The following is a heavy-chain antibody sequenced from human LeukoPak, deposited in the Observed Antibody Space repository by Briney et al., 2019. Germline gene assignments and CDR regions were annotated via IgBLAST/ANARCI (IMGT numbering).Heavy chain of an antibody. V-gene: IGHV4-34*01. CDR2: INHSGST. J-gene: IGHJ4*02. D-gene: IGHD3-9*01. CDR3: AREGGLRYFDWLFDYFDY. CDR1: GFTFSSYG. Sequence: GSLRLSCAASGFTFSSYGMHWVRQAPGKGLEWIGGINHSGSTNYNPSLKSRVTISVDTSKNQFSLKLSSVTAADTAVYYCAREGGLRYFDWLFDYFDYWGQGTLVTVSS.